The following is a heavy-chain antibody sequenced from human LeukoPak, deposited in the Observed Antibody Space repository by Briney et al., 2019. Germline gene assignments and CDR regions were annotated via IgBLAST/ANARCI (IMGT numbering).Heavy chain of an antibody. CDR3: ARGGYCSSTSCYSLRFLEWLIFDY. CDR1: GFTFSSYA. Sequence: PGRSLRLSCAASGFTFSSYAMHWVRQAPGKGLEWVAVISYDGSNKYYADSVKGRFTISRDNSKNTLYLQMNSLRAEDTAVYYCARGGYCSSTSCYSLRFLEWLIFDYWGQGTLVTASS. D-gene: IGHD2-2*02. V-gene: IGHV3-30-3*01. CDR2: ISYDGSNK. J-gene: IGHJ4*02.